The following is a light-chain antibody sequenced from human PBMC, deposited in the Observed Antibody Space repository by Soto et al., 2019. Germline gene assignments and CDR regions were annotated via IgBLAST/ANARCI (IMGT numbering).Light chain of an antibody. CDR2: LNNDGSH. J-gene: IGLJ2*01. V-gene: IGLV4-69*01. CDR3: QTWGTGFQF. Sequence: QLVLTQSPSASASLGASVKLTCTLSSRHSSYAIAWHQKQPGKGPRYLMDLNNDGSHTKGDGIPDRFSGSSSGADRFLIISSLQSEDEADYYCQTWGTGFQFFGGGTQLTVL. CDR1: SRHSSYA.